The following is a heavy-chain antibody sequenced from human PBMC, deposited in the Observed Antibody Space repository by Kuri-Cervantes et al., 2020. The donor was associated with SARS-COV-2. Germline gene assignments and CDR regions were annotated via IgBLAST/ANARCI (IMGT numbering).Heavy chain of an antibody. V-gene: IGHV3-15*01. D-gene: IGHD6-13*01. Sequence: GGSLRLSCAASGFTFKEAWMSWVRQAPGKGLEWIGRIKSKSDGETTDYAAPVKGRFTISRDDSKNTLYLQMNSLKTEDTAVYYCTIPYSSSWPMDYFDYWGQGTLVTVSS. J-gene: IGHJ4*02. CDR1: GFTFKEAW. CDR3: TIPYSSSWPMDYFDY. CDR2: IKSKSDGETT.